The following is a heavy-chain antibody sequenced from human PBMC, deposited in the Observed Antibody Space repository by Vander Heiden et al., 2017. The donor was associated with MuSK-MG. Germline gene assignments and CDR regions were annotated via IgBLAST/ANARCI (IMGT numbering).Heavy chain of an antibody. D-gene: IGHD6-6*01. V-gene: IGHV3-9*01. Sequence: EVQLVESGGGLVHPGRSLRLSCSASGFTFDDYAMHWVRQAPGKGLEWVSGISWNSGSIGDADSVKCRFTISRDNAKNALYLQMNSMRAEETALYYCAKENSSSSYDPLGTWGQGTLVTVYS. CDR3: AKENSSSSYDPLGT. CDR2: ISWNSGSI. CDR1: GFTFDDYA. J-gene: IGHJ4*02.